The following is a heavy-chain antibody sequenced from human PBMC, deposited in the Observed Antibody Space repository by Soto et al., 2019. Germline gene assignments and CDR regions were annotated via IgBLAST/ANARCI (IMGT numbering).Heavy chain of an antibody. Sequence: QTGGSLRLSCAASGFTFSSYGMHWVRQAPGKGLEWVAVISYDGSNKYYADSVKGRFTISRDNSKNTLYLQMNSLRAEDTAVYYCAKGLYYYGSGSYYYYYGMDVWGQGTTVTVSS. V-gene: IGHV3-30*18. CDR1: GFTFSSYG. CDR2: ISYDGSNK. J-gene: IGHJ6*02. D-gene: IGHD3-10*01. CDR3: AKGLYYYGSGSYYYYYGMDV.